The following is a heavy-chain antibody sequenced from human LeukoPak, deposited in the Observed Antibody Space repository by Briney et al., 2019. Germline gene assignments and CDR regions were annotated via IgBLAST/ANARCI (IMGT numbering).Heavy chain of an antibody. CDR2: ISYDGSNK. D-gene: IGHD3-22*01. J-gene: IGHJ4*02. CDR3: ARDYYDSSGYSPDFDY. CDR1: GFTFSSYA. V-gene: IGHV3-30*04. Sequence: GGSLRLSCAASGFTFSSYAMHWVRQAPGKGLEWVAVISYDGSNKYYADSVKGRFTISRDNSKNTLYLQMNSLRAEDTAVYYCARDYYDSSGYSPDFDYWGQGTLVTVSS.